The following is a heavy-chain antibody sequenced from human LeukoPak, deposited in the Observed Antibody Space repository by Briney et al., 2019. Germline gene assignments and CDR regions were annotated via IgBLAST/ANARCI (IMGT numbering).Heavy chain of an antibody. Sequence: GASVKVSCKASGYTFTSYDINWVRQATGQGLEWMGWMNPNSGNTGYAQKFQGRVTMTRNTSISTAYMELSSLRSEDTAVYYCAMTGREWLVTPDAFDIWGQGTMVTVSS. CDR1: GYTFTSYD. D-gene: IGHD6-19*01. CDR3: AMTGREWLVTPDAFDI. J-gene: IGHJ3*02. V-gene: IGHV1-8*01. CDR2: MNPNSGNT.